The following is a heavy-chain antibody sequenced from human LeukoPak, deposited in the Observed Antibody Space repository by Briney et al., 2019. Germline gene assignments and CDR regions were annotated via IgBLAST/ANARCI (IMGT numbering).Heavy chain of an antibody. Sequence: GGSLRLSCAAPGFTFSSYSMNWVRQAPGKGLEWVSYISSSSSTIYYADSVKGRFTISRDNAKNSLYLQMNSLRDEDTAVYYCARFVAYYDSSGYDYGMDVWGQGTTVTVSS. CDR1: GFTFSSYS. CDR2: ISSSSSTI. CDR3: ARFVAYYDSSGYDYGMDV. V-gene: IGHV3-48*02. D-gene: IGHD3-22*01. J-gene: IGHJ6*02.